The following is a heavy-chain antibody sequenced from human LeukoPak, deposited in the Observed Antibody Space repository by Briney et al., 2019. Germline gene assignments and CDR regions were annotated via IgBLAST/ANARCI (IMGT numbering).Heavy chain of an antibody. D-gene: IGHD5-18*01. J-gene: IGHJ4*02. V-gene: IGHV3-9*01. CDR1: GFTFSSYS. CDR2: ISWNSGSI. Sequence: GGSLRLSCAASGFTFSSYSMNWVRQAPGKGLEWVSGISWNSGSIGYADSVKGRFTISRDNAKNSLYLQMNGLRAEDTALYYCAKDAEPTYTYGKIDYWGQGTLVTVSS. CDR3: AKDAEPTYTYGKIDY.